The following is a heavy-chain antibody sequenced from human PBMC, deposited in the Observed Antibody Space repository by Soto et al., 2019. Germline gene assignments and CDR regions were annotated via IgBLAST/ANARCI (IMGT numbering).Heavy chain of an antibody. CDR2: ISSRSDI. CDR3: AREYTAWPLAYGLDV. V-gene: IGHV3-21*01. Sequence: GSLRLSCVGSGFTFSTYSINWVRRAPGKGLEWVSSISSRSDIYYADSVKGRFTISRDNAKNSVSLQMNSLRAEDTAVYYCAREYTAWPLAYGLDVWGQGTTVTVSS. D-gene: IGHD2-2*02. CDR1: GFTFSTYS. J-gene: IGHJ6*02.